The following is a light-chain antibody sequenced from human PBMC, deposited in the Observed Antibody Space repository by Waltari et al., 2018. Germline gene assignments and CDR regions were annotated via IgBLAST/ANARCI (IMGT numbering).Light chain of an antibody. CDR1: QSVLFSSNNKDS. CDR2: WAS. CDR3: QQYVAAPLT. Sequence: DIVMTQSPGSLAVSLGERATINCKSSQSVLFSSNNKDSLAWYQQKPGQPPKLLIYWASTRQSGVPDRFSGSGSGTDFTLTISSLQAEDVAVYFCQQYVAAPLTFGGGTKVEIK. V-gene: IGKV4-1*01. J-gene: IGKJ4*01.